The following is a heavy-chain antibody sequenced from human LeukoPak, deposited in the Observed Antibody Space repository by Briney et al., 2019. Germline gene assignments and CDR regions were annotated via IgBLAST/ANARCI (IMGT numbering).Heavy chain of an antibody. CDR2: ISGSGGAT. CDR3: AKVVALRVYAPGY. V-gene: IGHV3-23*01. CDR1: GFTFSSYS. D-gene: IGHD2-8*01. J-gene: IGHJ4*02. Sequence: GGSLRLSCAASGFTFSSYSMTWVRQAPGKGLEWVSVISGSGGATYYADSVKGRFTISRDNSKNTLFLQMNSLRAEDTGVYYCAKVVALRVYAPGYWGQGTLVTVSS.